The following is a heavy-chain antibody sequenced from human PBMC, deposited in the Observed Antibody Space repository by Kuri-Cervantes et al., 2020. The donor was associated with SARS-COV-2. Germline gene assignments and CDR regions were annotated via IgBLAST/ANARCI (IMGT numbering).Heavy chain of an antibody. Sequence: AETLSLTCAVSGYSISSGYYWGWLRPPPGTGLGWIGSIYHSGSTYYNPSLTSRVTISVDTSKNQFSLKLSSVTAADTAVYYCARPGGFLDVWGKGTTFTDSS. D-gene: IGHD4-23*01. CDR3: ARPGGFLDV. V-gene: IGHV4-38-2*01. J-gene: IGHJ6*04. CDR1: GYSISSGYY. CDR2: IYHSGST.